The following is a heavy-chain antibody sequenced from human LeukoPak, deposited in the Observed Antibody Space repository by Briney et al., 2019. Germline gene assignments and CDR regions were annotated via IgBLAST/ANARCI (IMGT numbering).Heavy chain of an antibody. CDR3: ARAAIITMVRGVRGWFDY. J-gene: IGHJ4*02. Sequence: GGSLRLSCAASGFTFSSYAMHWVRQAPGKGLEWVAVISYDGSNKYYADSVKGRFTISRDNSKNTLYLQMNSLRAEDTAVYYCARAAIITMVRGVRGWFDYWGQGTLATVSS. D-gene: IGHD3-10*01. CDR2: ISYDGSNK. CDR1: GFTFSSYA. V-gene: IGHV3-30*04.